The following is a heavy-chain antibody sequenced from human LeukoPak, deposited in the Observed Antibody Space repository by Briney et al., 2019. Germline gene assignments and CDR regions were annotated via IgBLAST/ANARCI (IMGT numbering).Heavy chain of an antibody. J-gene: IGHJ1*01. CDR1: GFTFSSYA. V-gene: IGHV3-23*01. Sequence: GGSLRLSCAASGFTFSSYAMSWVRQAPGKGLGWVSAISGSGGSTYYADSVKGRFTISRDNSKNTLYLQMNSLRAEDTAVYYCAFRYYDSSGYYLEYFQHWGQGTLVTVSS. CDR2: ISGSGGST. CDR3: AFRYYDSSGYYLEYFQH. D-gene: IGHD3-22*01.